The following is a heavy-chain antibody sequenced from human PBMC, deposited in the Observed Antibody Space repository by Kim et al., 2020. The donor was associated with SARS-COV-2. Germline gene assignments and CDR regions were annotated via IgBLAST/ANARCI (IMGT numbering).Heavy chain of an antibody. V-gene: IGHV3-9*01. Sequence: GGSLRLSCAASGFTFDDYAMHWVRQAPGKVLEWVSGISWNSGSIGYADSVKGRFTISRDNAKNSLYLQMNSLRAEDTALYYCAKSDYYDSSGTNWFDPWGQGTLVTVSS. J-gene: IGHJ5*02. CDR2: ISWNSGSI. D-gene: IGHD3-22*01. CDR1: GFTFDDYA. CDR3: AKSDYYDSSGTNWFDP.